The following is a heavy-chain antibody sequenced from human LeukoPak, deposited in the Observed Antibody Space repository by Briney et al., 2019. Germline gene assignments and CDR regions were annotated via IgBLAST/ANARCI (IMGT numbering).Heavy chain of an antibody. CDR1: GYTLTELS. J-gene: IGHJ3*02. Sequence: ASVKVSCKVSGYTLTELSMHWVRQAPGKGLEWMGGFDPEDGETIYAQKFQGRVTMTTDTSTSTAYMELRSLRSDDTAVYYCARGYSSGWYLYAFDIWGQGTMVTVSS. V-gene: IGHV1-24*01. CDR2: FDPEDGET. D-gene: IGHD6-19*01. CDR3: ARGYSSGWYLYAFDI.